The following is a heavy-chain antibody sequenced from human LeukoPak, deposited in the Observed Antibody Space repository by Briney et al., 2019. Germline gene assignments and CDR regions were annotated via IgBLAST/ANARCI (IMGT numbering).Heavy chain of an antibody. V-gene: IGHV4-59*01. CDR2: IYYSGST. CDR1: GGSISSYY. CDR3: ARVEGSGRYNVYGLGFDP. Sequence: PSETLSLTCTVSGGSISSYYWSWIRQPPGKGLEWIGYIYYSGSTNYNPSLKSRVTISVDTSKNQFSLKLSSVTAADTAAYYCARVEGSGRYNVYGLGFDPWGQGTLVTVSS. J-gene: IGHJ5*02. D-gene: IGHD3-10*01.